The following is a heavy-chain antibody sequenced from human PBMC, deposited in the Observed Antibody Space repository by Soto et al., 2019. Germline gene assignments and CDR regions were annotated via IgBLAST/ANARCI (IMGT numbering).Heavy chain of an antibody. V-gene: IGHV4-59*01. J-gene: IGHJ4*02. CDR1: GGSMSSYF. CDR2: VYYSGST. D-gene: IGHD6-19*01. Sequence: PSETLSLTCTVSGGSMSSYFWSWIRQPPGRGLEWIAYVYYSGSTKHNPSLKSRVIISVDTSKDQFSLKLNSVTAADTAVYYCARVIGGWYEHDYWGPGMSVTVSS. CDR3: ARVIGGWYEHDY.